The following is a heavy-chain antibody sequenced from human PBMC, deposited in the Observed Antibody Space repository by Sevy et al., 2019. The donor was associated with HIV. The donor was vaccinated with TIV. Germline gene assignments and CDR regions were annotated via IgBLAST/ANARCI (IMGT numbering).Heavy chain of an antibody. CDR3: ARDSGYSINWYPAY. D-gene: IGHD6-13*01. Sequence: GGSLRLSCAASGFTFSSHGVHWVRQAPGKGLEWVAVISYDGSYKSYGDSVKGRFTISRDDSTNTLYLQMNSLRPEDTAVYYCARDSGYSINWYPAYWGQGTLVTVSS. CDR1: GFTFSSHG. V-gene: IGHV3-30*03. J-gene: IGHJ4*02. CDR2: ISYDGSYK.